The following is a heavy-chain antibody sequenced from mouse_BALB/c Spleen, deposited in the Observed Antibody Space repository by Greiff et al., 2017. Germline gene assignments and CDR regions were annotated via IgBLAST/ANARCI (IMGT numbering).Heavy chain of an antibody. J-gene: IGHJ4*01. Sequence: EVQGVESGGDLVKPGGSLKLSCAASGFTFSSYGMSWVRQTPDKRLEWVATISSGGSYTYYPDSVKGRFTISRDNAKNTLYLQMSSLKSEDTAMYYCARQISQITTSYAMDYWGQGTSVTVSS. V-gene: IGHV5-6*01. CDR3: ARQISQITTSYAMDY. CDR2: ISSGGSYT. CDR1: GFTFSSYG. D-gene: IGHD2-4*01.